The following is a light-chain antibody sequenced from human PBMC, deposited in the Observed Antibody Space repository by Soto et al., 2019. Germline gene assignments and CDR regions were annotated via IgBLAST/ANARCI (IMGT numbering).Light chain of an antibody. CDR1: QSVSSSY. CDR3: HQYDESPWT. V-gene: IGKV3-20*01. Sequence: EIVLTQSPGTLSLSPGERATLSCRASQSVSSSYFAWYQQKPGQAPRLLIYGASSRATGIPDRFSGSGSGTDFTLTISSLEPEDLAVYYCHQYDESPWTFGQGTKVEIK. J-gene: IGKJ1*01. CDR2: GAS.